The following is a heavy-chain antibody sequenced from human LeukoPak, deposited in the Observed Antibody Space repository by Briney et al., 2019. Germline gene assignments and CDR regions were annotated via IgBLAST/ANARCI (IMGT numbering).Heavy chain of an antibody. CDR1: GFTFSSYS. J-gene: IGHJ4*02. Sequence: PGGSLRLSCAASGFTFSSYSMNWVRQAPGKGLEWVSSISSSSSYIYYADSVKGRFTISRDNAKNSLYLQMNSLRAEDTAVYYCARWGPMVRGVIRRGCDYWGQGTLVTVSS. CDR3: ARWGPMVRGVIRRGCDY. D-gene: IGHD3-10*01. V-gene: IGHV3-21*01. CDR2: ISSSSSYI.